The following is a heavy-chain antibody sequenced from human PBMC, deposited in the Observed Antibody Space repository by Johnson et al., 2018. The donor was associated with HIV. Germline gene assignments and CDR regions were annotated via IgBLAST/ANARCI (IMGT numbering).Heavy chain of an antibody. V-gene: IGHV3-7*01. Sequence: VQLVESGGGVVRPGGSLRLSCAASGFTFDDYGMSWVRQAPGKGLEWVANIKQEGSEKNYVDYVKGRFTLSRDNAKNSVYLQMNSLRAEDTAVYNCARDPSREEWLLGAFDIWGQGTLVTVSS. J-gene: IGHJ3*02. CDR3: ARDPSREEWLLGAFDI. CDR2: IKQEGSEK. D-gene: IGHD3-3*01. CDR1: GFTFDDYG.